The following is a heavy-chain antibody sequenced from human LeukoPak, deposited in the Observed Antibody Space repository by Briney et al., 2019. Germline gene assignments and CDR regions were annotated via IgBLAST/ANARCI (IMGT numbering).Heavy chain of an antibody. CDR1: GGSFSGYY. CDR3: ARGPFGGDY. CDR2: INHSGST. Sequence: SETLSLTCAVYGGSFSGYYWSWIRQPPGKGLEWIGEINHSGSTNYNPSLKSRVTISVDTSKNQFSLKLSSVTAADTAVYYCARGPFGGDYWGQGTLVTVSS. J-gene: IGHJ4*02. D-gene: IGHD3-16*01. V-gene: IGHV4-34*09.